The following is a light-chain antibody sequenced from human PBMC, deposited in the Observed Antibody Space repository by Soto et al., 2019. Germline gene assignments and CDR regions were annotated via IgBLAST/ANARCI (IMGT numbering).Light chain of an antibody. CDR2: AAS. Sequence: DIQMTQSPSSLSASVGDRVTVTCRASQGIGTYLAWFQQKPGKAPKSLIYAASTLQSGVPSKFRGSGSGTDFSLTISSLQPEDFALYFCQQYNVWPGWTFGQGTKVGVK. CDR3: QQYNVWPGWT. J-gene: IGKJ1*01. V-gene: IGKV1-16*02. CDR1: QGIGTY.